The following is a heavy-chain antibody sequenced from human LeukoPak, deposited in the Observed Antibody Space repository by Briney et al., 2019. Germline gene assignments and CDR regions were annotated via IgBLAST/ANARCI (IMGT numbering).Heavy chain of an antibody. V-gene: IGHV4-39*01. D-gene: IGHD2-21*01. CDR2: IYYSGST. Sequence: PSETLSLTCTVSGGSISSSSYYWGWIRQPPGKGLEWIGSIYYSGSTYYNPSLKSQVTISVDTSKNQFSLKLSSVTAADTAVYYCARRRGVAVDYWGQGTLVTVSS. CDR3: ARRRGVAVDY. J-gene: IGHJ4*02. CDR1: GGSISSSSYY.